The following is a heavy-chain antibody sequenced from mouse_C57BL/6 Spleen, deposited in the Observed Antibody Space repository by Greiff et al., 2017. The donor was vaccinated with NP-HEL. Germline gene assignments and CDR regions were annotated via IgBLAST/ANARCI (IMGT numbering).Heavy chain of an antibody. V-gene: IGHV1-15*01. J-gene: IGHJ3*01. CDR3: TRLPFAY. CDR1: GYTFTDYE. CDR2: IDPETGGT. Sequence: VKLMESGAELVRPGASVTLSCKASGYTFTDYEMHWVKQTPVHGLEWIGAIDPETGGTAYNQKFKGKAILTADKSSSTAYMELRSLTSEYSAVYYCTRLPFAYWGQGTLVTVSA.